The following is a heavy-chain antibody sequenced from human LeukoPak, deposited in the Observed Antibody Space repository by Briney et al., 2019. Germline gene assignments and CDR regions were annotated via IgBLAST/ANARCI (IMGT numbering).Heavy chain of an antibody. CDR2: IYYSGST. CDR1: GGSISSGGYY. D-gene: IGHD3-22*01. Sequence: PSQTLSLTCTVSGGSISSGGYYWSWIRQHPGKGLEWIGYIYYSGSTYYNPSLKSRVTISVDTSKNQFSLKLSSVTAADTAVYYCARGAYYDSSSYYVWYFDLWGRGTLVTVSS. CDR3: ARGAYYDSSSYYVWYFDL. J-gene: IGHJ2*01. V-gene: IGHV4-31*03.